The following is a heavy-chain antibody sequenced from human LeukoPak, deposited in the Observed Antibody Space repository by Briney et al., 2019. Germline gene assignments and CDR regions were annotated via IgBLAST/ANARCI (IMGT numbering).Heavy chain of an antibody. CDR3: ARDFSVVVPAAIDNWFDP. Sequence: SETLSLTCTVSGGSISSYYWSWIRQPPGKGLEWIGYIYYSGSTNYNPSLKSRVTISVDTSKNQFSLKLSSVTAADTAVYYCARDFSVVVPAAIDNWFDPWGQGTLVTVSS. D-gene: IGHD2-2*02. CDR1: GGSISSYY. J-gene: IGHJ5*02. CDR2: IYYSGST. V-gene: IGHV4-59*12.